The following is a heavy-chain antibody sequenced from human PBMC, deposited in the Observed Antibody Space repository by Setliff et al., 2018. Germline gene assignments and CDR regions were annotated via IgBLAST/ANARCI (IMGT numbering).Heavy chain of an antibody. J-gene: IGHJ4*02. CDR2: IXXXXXXX. Sequence: GGSLRLSCAASGFTFSSYAMSWVRQAPGKGLEWVSAIXXXXXXXXXXXXXXXXFTXXXDNSKNTLYLQMNSLRAEDTAVYYCAKDELTWIQLWFSHYWGQGTLVTVSS. V-gene: IGHV3-23*01. CDR3: AKDELTWIQLWFSHY. CDR1: GFTFSSYA. D-gene: IGHD5-18*01.